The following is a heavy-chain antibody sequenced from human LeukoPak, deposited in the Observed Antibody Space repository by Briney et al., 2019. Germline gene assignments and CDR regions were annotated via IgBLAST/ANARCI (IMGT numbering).Heavy chain of an antibody. CDR2: ISYDGPNK. Sequence: GGSLRLLCAASGFTFNSYGMHWVRQAPGKGLEWVAVISYDGPNKYYADSVKGRFTISRDDSKSTLYLQMNSLRPEDTAVYYCAKEKLPSGYSFLTDYWGQGTLVTVSS. V-gene: IGHV3-30*18. J-gene: IGHJ4*02. CDR3: AKEKLPSGYSFLTDY. CDR1: GFTFNSYG. D-gene: IGHD5-18*01.